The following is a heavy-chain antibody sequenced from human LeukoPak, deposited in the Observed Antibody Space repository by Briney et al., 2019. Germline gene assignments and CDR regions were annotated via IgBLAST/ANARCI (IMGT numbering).Heavy chain of an antibody. CDR3: AREVGDFWSGYYAASENWFDP. CDR1: GDSVSSNSAA. D-gene: IGHD3-3*01. CDR2: TYYRSKWYN. Sequence: SQTLSLTCAISGDSVSSNSAAWNWIRQSPSRGLEWLGRTYYRSKWYNDYAVSVKSRITINPDTSKNQFSLQLNSVTPEDTAVYYCAREVGDFWSGYYAASENWFDPWGQGTLVTVSS. V-gene: IGHV6-1*01. J-gene: IGHJ5*02.